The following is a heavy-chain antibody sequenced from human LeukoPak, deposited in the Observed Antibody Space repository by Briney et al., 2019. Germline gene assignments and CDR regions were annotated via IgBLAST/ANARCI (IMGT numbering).Heavy chain of an antibody. V-gene: IGHV4-59*01. J-gene: IGHJ3*02. CDR3: ARFSGSYYVEFAFDI. CDR1: GGSISSYY. Sequence: PSETLSLTCTVSGGSISSYYWSWIRRPPGKGLEWIGYIYYSGSTNYNPSLKSRVTKSVDTSKNQFSLKLSSVTAADTAVYYCARFSGSYYVEFAFDIWGQGTMVTVSS. D-gene: IGHD1-26*01. CDR2: IYYSGST.